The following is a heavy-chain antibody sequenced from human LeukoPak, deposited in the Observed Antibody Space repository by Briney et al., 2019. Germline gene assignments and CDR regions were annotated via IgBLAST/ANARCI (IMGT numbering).Heavy chain of an antibody. CDR2: ISYDGSNK. CDR3: ARGRGIQLWLVPTDY. Sequence: QPGRSLRLSCAASAFTFSSYAMHWVRQAPGKGLEWVAVISYDGSNKYYADSVKGRFTISRDNSKNTLYLQMNSLRAEDTAVYYCARGRGIQLWLVPTDYWGQGTLVTVSS. V-gene: IGHV3-30-3*01. CDR1: AFTFSSYA. J-gene: IGHJ4*02. D-gene: IGHD5-18*01.